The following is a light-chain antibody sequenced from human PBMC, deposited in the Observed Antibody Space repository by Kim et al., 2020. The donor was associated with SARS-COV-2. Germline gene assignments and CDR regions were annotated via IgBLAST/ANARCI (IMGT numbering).Light chain of an antibody. CDR1: DLRSFH. CDR2: GKH. CDR3: NARDSSGHHLV. V-gene: IGLV3-19*01. Sequence: LWQIVMITCQGHDLRSFHPRWYQQRPGQAPVLLLYGKHSRVSGIADRFSGSSAGNTYSLTITGAQAEDDADYNCNARDSSGHHLVFGGGTQLTVL. J-gene: IGLJ3*02.